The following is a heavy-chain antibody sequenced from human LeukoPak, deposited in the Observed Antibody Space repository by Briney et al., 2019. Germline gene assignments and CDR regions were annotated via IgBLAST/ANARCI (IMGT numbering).Heavy chain of an antibody. V-gene: IGHV5-51*01. CDR2: IYPGDSDT. D-gene: IGHD3-16*01. CDR3: ARGVGGLGNMDV. J-gene: IGHJ6*03. Sequence: GESLKISCKVSGYDFSTYWIAWVRQMPGKGLEWVGIIYPGDSDTRYSPAFQGQVTISADESINTAYLELSSLRSDDTAVYFCARGVGGLGNMDVWGEGTTVIVSS. CDR1: GYDFSTYW.